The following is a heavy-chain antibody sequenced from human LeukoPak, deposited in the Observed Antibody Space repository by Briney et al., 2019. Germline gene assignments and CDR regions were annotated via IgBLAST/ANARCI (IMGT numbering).Heavy chain of an antibody. Sequence: GGSLRLSCAASGFTLSSYLMRWVRQAPGGGREWVANTQKDGNEENYLDSVKGRFTVSRDNAKNLMYLQMNSLRGEDTAVYYCARSNPNRNALDLWGQGTMVTISS. CDR1: GFTLSSYL. CDR3: ARSNPNRNALDL. CDR2: TQKDGNEE. J-gene: IGHJ3*01. D-gene: IGHD1-14*01. V-gene: IGHV3-7*01.